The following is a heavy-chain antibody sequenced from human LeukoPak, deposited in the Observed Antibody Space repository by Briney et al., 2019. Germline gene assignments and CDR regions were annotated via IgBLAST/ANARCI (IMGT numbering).Heavy chain of an antibody. CDR3: ARAAYYYDRSGFYRSRGAFDI. CDR1: GFTFDDYA. V-gene: IGHV3-9*01. J-gene: IGHJ3*02. D-gene: IGHD3-22*01. Sequence: PGRSLRLSCAASGFTFDDYAMHWVRQAPGKGLEWVSGISGNHGDMGYADSVKGRFTISRDNAKNSLYLQMNSLRPGDTALYFCARAAYYYDRSGFYRSRGAFDIWGQGTRVTVSS. CDR2: ISGNHGDM.